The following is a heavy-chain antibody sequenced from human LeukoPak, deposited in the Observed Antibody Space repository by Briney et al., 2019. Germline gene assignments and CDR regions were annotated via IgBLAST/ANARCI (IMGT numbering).Heavy chain of an antibody. D-gene: IGHD3-10*01. CDR2: IIPILGIA. CDR3: VRDKGFGY. J-gene: IGHJ4*02. Sequence: ASVKVSCKASGGTFSSYAISWVRQAPGQGPEWMGRIIPILGIAKYAQKFQGRVTITADKSTSTAYMELSSLRSDDTAVYYCVRDKGFGYWGQGTLVTVSS. V-gene: IGHV1-69*04. CDR1: GGTFSSYA.